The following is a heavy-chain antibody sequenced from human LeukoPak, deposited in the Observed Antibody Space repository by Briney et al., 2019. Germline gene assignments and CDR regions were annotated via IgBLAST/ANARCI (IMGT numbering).Heavy chain of an antibody. CDR1: GFTFDDHT. D-gene: IGHD3-10*01. J-gene: IGHJ4*02. Sequence: PGGSLRLSCAASGFTFDDHTMHWVRQAPGKGLEWVSLINGKGDSTYYADSVKGRFTISRDNNRDSLYLQMYSLRTEDSALYYCAKAPFYYGSGSSSPPDYWGQGTLVTVSS. V-gene: IGHV3-43*01. CDR2: INGKGDST. CDR3: AKAPFYYGSGSSSPPDY.